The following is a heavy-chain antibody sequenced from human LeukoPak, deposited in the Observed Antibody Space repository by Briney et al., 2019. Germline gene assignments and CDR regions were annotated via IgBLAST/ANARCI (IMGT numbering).Heavy chain of an antibody. Sequence: TGGSLRLSCAASGFTFSSYGMHWVRQAPGKGLEWVAFIRYDGGNKYYADSVKGRFTISRDNSKNTLYLQMNSLRAEDTAVSYCAKDRGRRGIAAASYYFDYWGQGTLVTVSS. CDR1: GFTFSSYG. CDR3: AKDRGRRGIAAASYYFDY. V-gene: IGHV3-30*02. CDR2: IRYDGGNK. D-gene: IGHD6-13*01. J-gene: IGHJ4*02.